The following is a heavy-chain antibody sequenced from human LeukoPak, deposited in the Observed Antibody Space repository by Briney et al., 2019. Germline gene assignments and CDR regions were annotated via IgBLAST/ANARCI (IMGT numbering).Heavy chain of an antibody. Sequence: ASVKVSCKASGYTFTGYYMHWVRQAPGQGLEWMGWINPNSGGTNYAQKFQGRVIMTRDTSISTAYMELSRLRPDDTAVYYCARDDDILTGYYHYWGQGTLVTVSS. CDR2: INPNSGGT. CDR3: ARDDDILTGYYHY. J-gene: IGHJ4*02. V-gene: IGHV1-2*02. CDR1: GYTFTGYY. D-gene: IGHD3-9*01.